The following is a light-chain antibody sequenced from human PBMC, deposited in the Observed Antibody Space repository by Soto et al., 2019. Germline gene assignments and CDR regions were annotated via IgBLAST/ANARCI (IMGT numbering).Light chain of an antibody. V-gene: IGLV2-14*01. J-gene: IGLJ1*01. CDR1: SSDVGGFEY. Sequence: QSALSQPASVSGSPGQSITISCTGTSSDVGGFEYVSWYQHQPGKAPKLIIYDVTKRPSGVSNRFSGSKSGNTASLTISGIQAEDEGDYYCGSLTTSSNSVLGNGTKVTVL. CDR3: GSLTTSSNSV. CDR2: DVT.